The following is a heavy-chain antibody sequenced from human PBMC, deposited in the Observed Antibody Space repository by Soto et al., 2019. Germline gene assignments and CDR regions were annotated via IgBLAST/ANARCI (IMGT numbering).Heavy chain of an antibody. D-gene: IGHD1-1*01. CDR2: IVADGTGL. V-gene: IGHV3-33*01. J-gene: IGHJ4*02. CDR3: ARDDDPPDNGLDH. CDR1: GFRFSNYG. Sequence: QVQLVESGGGVVQPGRSLRLSCAASGFRFSNYGMHWVRQAPGKGLEWLAVIVADGTGLHYADSVRGRFTISRDNSKNTLYLQLNSLGAADTAIYCCARDDDPPDNGLDHWGQGTLVTVSS.